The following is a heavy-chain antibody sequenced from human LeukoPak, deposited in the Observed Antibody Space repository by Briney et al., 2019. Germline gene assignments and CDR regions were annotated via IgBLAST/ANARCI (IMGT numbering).Heavy chain of an antibody. CDR2: IYPDDSDT. D-gene: IGHD3-10*01. CDR3: ARGSGSYYSDYYYGMDV. J-gene: IGHJ6*02. CDR1: GYSFTGYW. V-gene: IGHV5-51*01. Sequence: GESLKISCMGSGYSFTGYWIAWVRQMPGKGLEWMGIIYPDDSDTRYSPPFQGQVTISADKSISTAYLHWSSLRAPDTATYYCARGSGSYYSDYYYGMDVWGQGTTVTVAS.